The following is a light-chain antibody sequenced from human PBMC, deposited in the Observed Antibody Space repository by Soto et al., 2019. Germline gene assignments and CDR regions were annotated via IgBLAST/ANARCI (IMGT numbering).Light chain of an antibody. J-gene: IGKJ1*01. CDR1: KGINNY. CDR3: QQYNSYPCT. CDR2: ATS. V-gene: IGKV1-16*01. Sequence: DIQMTQSPPSLSASVGDRVTITCRASKGINNYLAWFQQQPGTAPKPLIYATSTLHSGVPSRFTCSGSGTEFTLTITSLQPEDFVTYYCQQYNSYPCTFGQGTKVEVK.